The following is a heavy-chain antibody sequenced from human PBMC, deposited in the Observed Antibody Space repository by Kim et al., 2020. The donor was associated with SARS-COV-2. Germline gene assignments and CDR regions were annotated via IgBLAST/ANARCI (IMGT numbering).Heavy chain of an antibody. CDR2: ISGSGGST. V-gene: IGHV3-23*01. J-gene: IGHJ4*02. CDR3: ARRGPDYFDY. CDR1: GFTFSSYA. Sequence: GGSLRLSCAASGFTFSSYAMSWVRRAPGKGLEWVSAISGSGGSTYYADSVKGLFTISRDNSKNTLYLQMNSLRAEDTAVYYCARRGPDYFDYWGQGTLVTVSS.